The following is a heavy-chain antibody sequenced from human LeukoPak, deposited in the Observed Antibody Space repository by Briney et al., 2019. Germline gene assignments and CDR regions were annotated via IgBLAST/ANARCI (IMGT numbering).Heavy chain of an antibody. J-gene: IGHJ4*02. CDR3: ATSANSGWSYFGN. D-gene: IGHD6-19*01. Sequence: PSETLSLTCTVSGGSINIYYWSWIRQPAGKGLEWIGRIYDSVKASYNPSLKSRVTMSVDTSKNKFSLRLSSVTAADTAVYYCATSANSGWSYFGNWGQGTLVTVSS. CDR1: GGSINIYY. V-gene: IGHV4-4*07. CDR2: IYDSVKA.